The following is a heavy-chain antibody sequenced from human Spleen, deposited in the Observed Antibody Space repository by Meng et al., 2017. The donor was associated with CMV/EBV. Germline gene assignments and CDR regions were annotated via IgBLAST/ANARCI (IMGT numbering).Heavy chain of an antibody. J-gene: IGHJ6*02. Sequence: SETLSLTCTVSSGSITSGGYYWSWVRQHPGKGLEWIDSIYYSGSAYSNPSLKSRVTISVDTSKSQFSLKLSSVTAADTAIYYCARDRYCSSSICYGAYGMDVWGQGTTVTVSS. CDR3: ARDRYCSSSICYGAYGMDV. V-gene: IGHV4-31*03. D-gene: IGHD2-2*01. CDR2: IYYSGSA. CDR1: SGSITSGGYY.